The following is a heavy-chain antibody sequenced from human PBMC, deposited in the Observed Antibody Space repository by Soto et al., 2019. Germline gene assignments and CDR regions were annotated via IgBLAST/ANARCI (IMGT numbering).Heavy chain of an antibody. V-gene: IGHV4-61*01. D-gene: IGHD1-1*01. CDR2: IYYSGST. Sequence: XETLSLPCSVSGASVSSGRYYWSWIRQPPGKGLEWIGYIYYSGSTDHNTSLKSRVTISLDTSKNQFSLNLRSVSAADTAVYFCARPRTGDPTFFDFWGQGTLVTVSS. J-gene: IGHJ4*02. CDR3: ARPRTGDPTFFDF. CDR1: GASVSSGRYY.